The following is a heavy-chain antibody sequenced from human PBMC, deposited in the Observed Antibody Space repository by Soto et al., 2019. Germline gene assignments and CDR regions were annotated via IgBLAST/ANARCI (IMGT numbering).Heavy chain of an antibody. CDR1: GLTFSSYG. V-gene: IGHV3-30*18. CDR3: AKDQRNGDNHYYYGMDV. D-gene: IGHD2-21*02. Sequence: QVQLEESGGGVVQPGRSLRLSCAASGLTFSSYGMQWVRQAPGKGLEWVAVISYDGTNRYYADSVKGRCSISRDNSKNKLYLQMNRVRGVDTAVYYCAKDQRNGDNHYYYGMDVWGQGTTVTVSS. J-gene: IGHJ6*02. CDR2: ISYDGTNR.